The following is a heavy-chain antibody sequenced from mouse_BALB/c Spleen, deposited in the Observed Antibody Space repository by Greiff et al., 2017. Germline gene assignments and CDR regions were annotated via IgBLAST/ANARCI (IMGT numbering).Heavy chain of an antibody. V-gene: IGHV1-5*01. CDR3: ESSTTVVDADPWFAY. CDR1: GYTFTSYW. D-gene: IGHD1-1*01. CDR2: IYPGNSDT. Sequence: VQLQQSGTVLVRPGASVKMSCKASGYTFTSYWMHWVKQRPGQGLEWIGAIYPGNSDTSYNQKFKGKAKLTAVTSTSTAYMELSSLTNEDSAVYYCESSTTVVDADPWFAYGGQGTLVTVSA. J-gene: IGHJ3*01.